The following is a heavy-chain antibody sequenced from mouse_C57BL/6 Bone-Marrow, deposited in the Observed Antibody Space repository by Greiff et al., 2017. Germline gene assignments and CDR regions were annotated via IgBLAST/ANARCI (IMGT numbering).Heavy chain of an antibody. J-gene: IGHJ2*01. V-gene: IGHV1-82*01. CDR1: GYAFSSSW. Sequence: VQRVESGPELVKPGASVKISCKASGYAFSSSWMNWVKQRPGKGLEWIGRIYPGDGDTNYNGKFKGKATLTADKSSSTAYMQLSSLTSEDSAVYFCARSGITTVYDYGGQGTTLTVSS. D-gene: IGHD1-1*01. CDR2: IYPGDGDT. CDR3: ARSGITTVYDY.